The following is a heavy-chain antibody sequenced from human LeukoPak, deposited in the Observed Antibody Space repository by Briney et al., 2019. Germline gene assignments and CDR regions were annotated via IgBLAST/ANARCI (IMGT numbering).Heavy chain of an antibody. CDR1: GFTFSSYW. D-gene: IGHD3-22*01. CDR2: INSDGSST. J-gene: IGHJ6*03. CDR3: ARDYYDSSGHYYYYMDV. V-gene: IGHV3-74*01. Sequence: PGGSLRLSCAASGFTFSSYWMHWVRQAPGKGLVWVSRINSDGSSTSYADSVKGRFTISRDNAKNTLYLQMNSLRAEDTAVYYCARDYYDSSGHYYYYMDVWGKGTTVTVSS.